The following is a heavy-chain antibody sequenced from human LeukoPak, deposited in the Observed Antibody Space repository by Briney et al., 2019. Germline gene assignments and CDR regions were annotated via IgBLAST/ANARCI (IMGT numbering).Heavy chain of an antibody. J-gene: IGHJ4*02. D-gene: IGHD6-19*01. CDR3: VRGGSGWYEDY. CDR2: INTYNGNT. CDR1: GYTFTGYY. Sequence: ASVKVSCKASGYTFTGYYMHWVRQAPGQGLQWMGWINTYNGNTNYAQKLQGRVTMTTDTSTSAAYMELRSLRSDDTAVYYCVRGGSGWYEDYWGQGTLVTVSS. V-gene: IGHV1-18*04.